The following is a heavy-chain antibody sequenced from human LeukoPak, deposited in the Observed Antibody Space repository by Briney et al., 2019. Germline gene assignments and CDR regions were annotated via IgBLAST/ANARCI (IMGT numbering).Heavy chain of an antibody. CDR3: SREIRYFDWFQADY. CDR2: IRSKAYGGTA. V-gene: IGHV3-49*03. CDR1: GFTFGDYS. J-gene: IGHJ4*02. Sequence: GGSLRLSCSVCGFTFGDYSMSWFCQAPGKGLEWVGFIRSKAYGGTAEYAASVKGRFTISRDDSESIAYLQMDSLKTEDTAVYYCSREIRYFDWFQADYWGQGTLVTVSS. D-gene: IGHD3-9*01.